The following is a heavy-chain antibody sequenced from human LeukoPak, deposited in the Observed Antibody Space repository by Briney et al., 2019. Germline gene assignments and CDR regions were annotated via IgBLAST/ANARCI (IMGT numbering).Heavy chain of an antibody. CDR1: GASFSDYP. J-gene: IGHJ3*01. Sequence: SVKVSCKASGASFSDYPINWVRQAPGQGLEWLGGIIPKYSASNYAQAFQGRVTITADESTNTVYMEMSGLRPDDTAVYYCVRPDRIFGVPAAFDAWGQGTLVAVSS. V-gene: IGHV1-69*13. D-gene: IGHD3-3*02. CDR2: IIPKYSAS. CDR3: VRPDRIFGVPAAFDA.